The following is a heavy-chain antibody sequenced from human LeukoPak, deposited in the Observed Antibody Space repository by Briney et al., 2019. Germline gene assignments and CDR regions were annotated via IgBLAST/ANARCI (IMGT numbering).Heavy chain of an antibody. V-gene: IGHV4-4*07. Sequence: PSETLSLTCSVSGVSISAFYWSWIRQPAGKGLEWIGRIYPGESIYASENTNYNPSLKSRVSMSGDTSKNQVSLKLRSVTAADTAVYYCARDPTTVTTIFDSWGQGTLVTVSS. CDR2: IYPGESIYASENT. CDR3: ARDPTTVTTIFDS. CDR1: GVSISAFY. D-gene: IGHD4-17*01. J-gene: IGHJ4*02.